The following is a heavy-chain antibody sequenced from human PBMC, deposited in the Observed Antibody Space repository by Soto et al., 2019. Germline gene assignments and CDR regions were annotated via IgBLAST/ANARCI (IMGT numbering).Heavy chain of an antibody. CDR3: ARGGVSMLSFDF. J-gene: IGHJ4*01. CDR2: IYPGDSDI. V-gene: IGHV5-51*01. D-gene: IGHD3-16*01. CDR1: GYSFTTYW. Sequence: GESLKISCTGSGYSFTTYWIAWVRQMPGKGLELMGIIYPGDSDIRYRPSFRGQVTISADKSISSAYLQWSSLRASDTAMYYCARGGVSMLSFDFWGQGTPVTVSS.